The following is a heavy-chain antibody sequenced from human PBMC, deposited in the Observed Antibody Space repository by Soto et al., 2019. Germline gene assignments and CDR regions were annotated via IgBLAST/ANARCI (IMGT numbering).Heavy chain of an antibody. CDR2: IIPIFGSP. CDR1: GGAFSSYA. CDR3: AGPGDMGGWYGGI. J-gene: IGHJ3*02. V-gene: IGHV1-69*14. Sequence: QVQLVQSGAEVKMPGSSVKVSCKASGGAFSSYAISWVRQAPGQGLEWMGGIIPIFGSPNYAQTFQVRVTSSADKSTSTAYMGLRSLRSEDTAMYYCAGPGDMGGWYGGIWGQGTMVTVSS. D-gene: IGHD6-19*01.